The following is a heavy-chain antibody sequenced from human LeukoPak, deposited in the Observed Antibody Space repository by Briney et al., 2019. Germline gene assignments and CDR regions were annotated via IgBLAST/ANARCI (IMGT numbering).Heavy chain of an antibody. Sequence: GGSLRLSCAASGFTFSSYWMSWVRQAPGKGLEWVANIKQDGSEKYYVDSVKGRFTISRDNAKNSLYLQMNFLRAEDTAVYYCAGSSGSWGFDYWGQGTLVTVSS. CDR1: GFTFSSYW. V-gene: IGHV3-7*01. CDR2: IKQDGSEK. D-gene: IGHD6-19*01. CDR3: AGSSGSWGFDY. J-gene: IGHJ4*02.